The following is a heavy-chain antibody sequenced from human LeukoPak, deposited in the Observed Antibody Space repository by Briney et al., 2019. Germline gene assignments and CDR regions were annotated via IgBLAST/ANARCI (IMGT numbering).Heavy chain of an antibody. D-gene: IGHD5-12*01. CDR1: GGSISSSNYH. Sequence: SETLSLTCTVSGGSISSSNYHWGWIRQPPGKGLEWIGSVYYSGNTFYNPSLKSRVTISVDTSNNQFSLKLSSVTAADTAVYYCARQYGGHDYFDHWGQGTLVTVSS. CDR2: VYYSGNT. J-gene: IGHJ4*02. CDR3: ARQYGGHDYFDH. V-gene: IGHV4-39*01.